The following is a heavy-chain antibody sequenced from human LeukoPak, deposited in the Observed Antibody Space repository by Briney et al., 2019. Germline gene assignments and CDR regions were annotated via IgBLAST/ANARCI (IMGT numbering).Heavy chain of an antibody. J-gene: IGHJ5*02. CDR1: GGSISSYY. CDR2: IYYSRST. D-gene: IGHD6-6*01. V-gene: IGHV4-59*01. CDR3: ARDRPYGIAARYYNWFDP. Sequence: SETLSLTCTVSGGSISSYYWSWIRQPPGKGLEWIGYIYYSRSTNYNPSLESRVTISVDTSKNQFSLKLSSVTAADTAVYYCARDRPYGIAARYYNWFDPWGQGTLVTVSS.